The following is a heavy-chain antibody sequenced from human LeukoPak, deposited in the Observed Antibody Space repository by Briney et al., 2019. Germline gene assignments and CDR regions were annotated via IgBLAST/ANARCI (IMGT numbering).Heavy chain of an antibody. Sequence: ASVKVSCKASGGTFSSYAISWVRQAPGQGLEWMGGIIPIFGTANYAQKFQGRVTITADESTSTAYMELSSLRSEDTAVYYCARDMSTRVTPISYAFDVWGQGTMVTVSS. J-gene: IGHJ3*01. CDR1: GGTFSSYA. CDR2: IIPIFGTA. V-gene: IGHV1-69*13. CDR3: ARDMSTRVTPISYAFDV. D-gene: IGHD4-23*01.